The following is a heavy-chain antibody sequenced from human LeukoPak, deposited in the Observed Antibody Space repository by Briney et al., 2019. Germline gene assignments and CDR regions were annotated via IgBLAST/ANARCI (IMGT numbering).Heavy chain of an antibody. V-gene: IGHV3-21*01. J-gene: IGHJ4*02. CDR3: AREMATGSDNWGYFDY. CDR2: ISSSSSYI. Sequence: GGSLRLSCAASGFTFSSYSMNWVRQAPGKGLEWVSSISSSSSYIYYADSVKGRFTVSRDNAKNSLYLQMNSLRAEDTAAYYCAREMATGSDNWGYFDYWGQGTLVTVSS. D-gene: IGHD5-24*01. CDR1: GFTFSSYS.